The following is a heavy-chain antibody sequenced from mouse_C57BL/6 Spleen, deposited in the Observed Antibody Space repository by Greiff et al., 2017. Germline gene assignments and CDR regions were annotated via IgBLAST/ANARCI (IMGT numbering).Heavy chain of an antibody. Sequence: DVMLVESGGGLVKPGGSLKLSCAASGFTFSDYGMHWVRQAPEKGLEWVAYISSGSSTFYYADTVKGRLPISRDNANNTMFLQMTSLRSEDTAMYYCARKANWDGRNAMDYWGQGTSVTVSS. J-gene: IGHJ4*01. CDR1: GFTFSDYG. V-gene: IGHV5-17*01. D-gene: IGHD4-1*01. CDR3: ARKANWDGRNAMDY. CDR2: ISSGSSTF.